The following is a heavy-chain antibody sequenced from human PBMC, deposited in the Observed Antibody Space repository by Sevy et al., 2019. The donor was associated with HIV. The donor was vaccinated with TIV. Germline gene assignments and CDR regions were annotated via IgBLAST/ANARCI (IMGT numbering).Heavy chain of an antibody. CDR2: ITGNSDNI. J-gene: IGHJ4*02. CDR1: GFTFHDYG. V-gene: IGHV3-9*01. Sequence: GGSLRLSCAASGFTFHDYGMHWVRQAPGKGVEWVAGITGNSDNIGYADSAKGRFTISRDNAKNSLYLQMNGLRAEDTALYYCAKVRKAATGTGFFDYWGQGTLVTVSS. CDR3: AKVRKAATGTGFFDY. D-gene: IGHD6-13*01.